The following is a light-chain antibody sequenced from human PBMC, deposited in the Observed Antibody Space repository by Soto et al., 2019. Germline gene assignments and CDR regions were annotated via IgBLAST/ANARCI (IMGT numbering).Light chain of an antibody. V-gene: IGKV3-11*01. Sequence: ETVLTQSPATLSLSPGERATLSCRASESVDTFLAWYQQKPGQAPRLLIYDGSNRATGIPDRFSGSGSGTDFTLTISSLEPEDFAVYYCQQRKNWPPLTFGQGTRLEIK. CDR1: ESVDTF. CDR2: DGS. J-gene: IGKJ5*01. CDR3: QQRKNWPPLT.